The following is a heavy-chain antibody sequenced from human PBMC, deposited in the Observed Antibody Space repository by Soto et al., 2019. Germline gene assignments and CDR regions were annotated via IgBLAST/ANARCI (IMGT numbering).Heavy chain of an antibody. V-gene: IGHV3-30*18. J-gene: IGHJ6*02. Sequence: GGSLRLSCAASGFTFSSYGMHWARQAPGKGLEWVAVISYDGSNKYYADSVKGRFTISRDNSKNTLYLQMNSLRAEDTAVYYCAKGNKYYYYGMDVWGQGTTVTVSS. CDR3: AKGNKYYYYGMDV. CDR2: ISYDGSNK. CDR1: GFTFSSYG.